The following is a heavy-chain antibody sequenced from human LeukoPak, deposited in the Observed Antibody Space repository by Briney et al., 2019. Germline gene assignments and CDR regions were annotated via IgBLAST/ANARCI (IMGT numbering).Heavy chain of an antibody. CDR2: MNPNSGST. CDR3: ARGRSTGYPYYFEY. D-gene: IGHD5-12*01. J-gene: IGHJ4*02. CDR1: GYTFTSYD. Sequence: ASVKVSCTASGYTFTSYDINWVRQAPGQGLEWMGWMNPNSGSTGYAQKFQGRVTITRNTSISTAYMELSGLRSEDTAVYYCARGRSTGYPYYFEYWGQGTLVTVSS. V-gene: IGHV1-8*03.